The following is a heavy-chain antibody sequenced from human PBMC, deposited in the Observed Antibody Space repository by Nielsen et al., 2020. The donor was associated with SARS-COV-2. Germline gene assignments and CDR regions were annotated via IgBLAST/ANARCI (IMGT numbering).Heavy chain of an antibody. V-gene: IGHV3-21*01. CDR2: ISSSTSYI. CDR1: GFIFSTYT. Sequence: GGSLRLSCAASGFIFSTYTMNWVRQAPGKGLEWLSSISSSTSYIYYADSVKGRFTISRDNAKNSLYLQMNSLRTEDTAVYYCARVGFYGDPEYLDYWGPGTLVTVSS. CDR3: ARVGFYGDPEYLDY. D-gene: IGHD4-17*01. J-gene: IGHJ4*02.